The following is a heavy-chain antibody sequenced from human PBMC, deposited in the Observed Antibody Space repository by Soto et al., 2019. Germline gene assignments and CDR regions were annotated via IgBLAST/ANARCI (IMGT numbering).Heavy chain of an antibody. CDR1: GGYISSYD. CDR2: IYYSGRT. Sequence: SETLSLTCTVSGGYISSYDWSWIRQPPGKGLEWIGYIYYSGRTNYNPSLKSRVTISVDTSKNQFSLKLSSVTAADTAVYYCARGYCSSTICYIWDNWFDPWGQGTLVTVSS. D-gene: IGHD2-2*02. J-gene: IGHJ5*02. CDR3: ARGYCSSTICYIWDNWFDP. V-gene: IGHV4-59*01.